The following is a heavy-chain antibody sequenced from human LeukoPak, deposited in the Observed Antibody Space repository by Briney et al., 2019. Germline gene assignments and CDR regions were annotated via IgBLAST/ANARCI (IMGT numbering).Heavy chain of an antibody. D-gene: IGHD5-12*01. J-gene: IGHJ3*02. Sequence: SETLSLTCAVSGGPLTSYYWSWIRQPPGKVLEWIGFIYYRGSTNYNPSLESRVTISVDTSKNRFSLKLSSVTAADTAVYYCARDRYSGYDGFGAFDIWGQGTMVTVSS. CDR2: IYYRGST. CDR1: GGPLTSYY. CDR3: ARDRYSGYDGFGAFDI. V-gene: IGHV4-59*01.